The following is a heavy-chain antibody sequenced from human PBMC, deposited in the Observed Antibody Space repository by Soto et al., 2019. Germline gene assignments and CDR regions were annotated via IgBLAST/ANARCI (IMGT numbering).Heavy chain of an antibody. CDR3: ASSIVGATSDY. CDR1: GFTFSSYA. V-gene: IGHV3-30-3*01. J-gene: IGHJ4*02. CDR2: ISYDGSNK. Sequence: QVQLVESGGGVVQPGRSLRLSCAASGFTFSSYAMHWVRQAPGKGLEWVAVISYDGSNKYYADSVKGRFTISRDNSKNTLYLQMNSLRAEDTAVYYCASSIVGATSDYWGQGTLVTVSS. D-gene: IGHD1-26*01.